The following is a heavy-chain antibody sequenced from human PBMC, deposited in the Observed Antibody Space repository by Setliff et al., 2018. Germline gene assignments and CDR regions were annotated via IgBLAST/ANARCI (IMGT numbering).Heavy chain of an antibody. Sequence: SETLSLTCSVSGGSISSGGFYWSWIRQQPGKGLEWIASIYYSGSTYYNPSLKGRLRVSMDSSKNQFYLDLSSVTAADTAVYYCARDRRGGYGAINWFDPWGQGTLVTVSS. CDR1: GGSISSGGFY. CDR2: IYYSGST. J-gene: IGHJ5*02. D-gene: IGHD3-16*01. CDR3: ARDRRGGYGAINWFDP. V-gene: IGHV4-31*03.